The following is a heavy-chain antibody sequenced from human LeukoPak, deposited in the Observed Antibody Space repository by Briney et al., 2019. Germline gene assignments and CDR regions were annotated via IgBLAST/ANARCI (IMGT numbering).Heavy chain of an antibody. V-gene: IGHV3-30*02. J-gene: IGHJ5*02. D-gene: IGHD4-17*01. CDR3: AKDWHDYGDPNGARWFDP. CDR1: GFTFSTYG. Sequence: GGSLRLSCAASGFTFSTYGMHWVRQAPGKGLEWVAFIRYDGSNKYYADSVKGRFTISRDNSKNTLYLQMNSLRAEDTAVYYCAKDWHDYGDPNGARWFDPWGQGTLVTVSS. CDR2: IRYDGSNK.